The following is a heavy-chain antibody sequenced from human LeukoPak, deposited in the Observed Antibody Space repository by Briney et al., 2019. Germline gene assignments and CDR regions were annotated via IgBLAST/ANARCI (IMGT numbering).Heavy chain of an antibody. CDR1: GFTFSSYA. V-gene: IGHV3-23*01. D-gene: IGHD6-13*01. CDR2: ISGSGGST. CDR3: ARPSTSGIAAAGLKY. Sequence: GGSLRLSCAASGFTFSSYAMSWVRQAPGKGLEWGSGISGSGGSTYYADSVKGRVTISRDKSKNTQYLQMNSLRAEDTAVYYCARPSTSGIAAAGLKYWGQGTLVTVSS. J-gene: IGHJ4*02.